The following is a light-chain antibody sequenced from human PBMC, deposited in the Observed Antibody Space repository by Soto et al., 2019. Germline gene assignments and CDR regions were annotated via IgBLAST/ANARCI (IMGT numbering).Light chain of an antibody. Sequence: EIVMTQSPATLSVSPGEGATLSCRASQSVSSNLTWYQQKPGQAPRLLISGVSTRATGVPARFSGSGSGTEFTLTINSLQSEDFAVYYCHQYHYWWTFGQGTKVDIK. J-gene: IGKJ1*01. CDR2: GVS. CDR3: HQYHYWWT. V-gene: IGKV3-15*01. CDR1: QSVSSN.